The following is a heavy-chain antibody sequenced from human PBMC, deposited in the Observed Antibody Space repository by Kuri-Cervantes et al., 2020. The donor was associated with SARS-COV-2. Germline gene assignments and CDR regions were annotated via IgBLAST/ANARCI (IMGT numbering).Heavy chain of an antibody. V-gene: IGHV3-23*01. CDR1: GFTFSSYA. D-gene: IGHD1-26*01. CDR2: VSGGGGST. CDR3: AKPVSRRHYDY. J-gene: IGHJ4*02. Sequence: GESLKISCATSGFTFSSYAMSWVRQPPGKGLEWVSAVSGGGGSTYYADSVKGRFTISRDNSKNTLYLQMNSLRAEDTAVYYCAKPVSRRHYDYWGQGTLVTVSS.